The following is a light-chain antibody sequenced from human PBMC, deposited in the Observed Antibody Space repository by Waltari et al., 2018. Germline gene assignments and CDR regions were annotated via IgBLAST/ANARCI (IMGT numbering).Light chain of an antibody. Sequence: EIVMTQSPATLSVSPGETATLSCRASLSISSHLAWYQQKPGQAPRLLIYGASTWATGIPARFGGSGSGTEFTLTISSLQSEDFAVYYCQQYDRWPLTFGGGTKVEIK. CDR1: LSISSH. CDR2: GAS. CDR3: QQYDRWPLT. V-gene: IGKV3-15*01. J-gene: IGKJ4*01.